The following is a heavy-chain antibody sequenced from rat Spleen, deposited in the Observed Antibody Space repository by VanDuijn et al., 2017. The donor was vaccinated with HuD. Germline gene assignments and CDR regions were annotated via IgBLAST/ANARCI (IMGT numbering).Heavy chain of an antibody. V-gene: IGHV5-7*01. CDR2: IIYDGSGT. CDR3: VRDGGYWYFDF. CDR1: GFTFSDYS. J-gene: IGHJ1*01. D-gene: IGHD1-11*01. Sequence: EVQLVESGGGLVQPGRSLKLSCAASGFTFSDYSMAWVRQAPKKGPEWVATIIYDGSGTYYRDSVKGRFTISRDNAKSTLYLQMDSLRSEDTATYYCVRDGGYWYFDFWGPGTMVTVSS.